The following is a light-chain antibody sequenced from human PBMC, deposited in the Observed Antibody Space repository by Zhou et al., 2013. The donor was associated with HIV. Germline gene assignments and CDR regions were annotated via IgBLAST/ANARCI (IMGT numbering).Light chain of an antibody. J-gene: IGKJ2*01. CDR2: DAS. V-gene: IGKV3-20*01. CDR1: QSISGSL. Sequence: EIVLTQSPVTLSLSPGERATLSCRASQSISGSLSWFQHKPGQAPRLLIYDASTRATGIPDRFTGSGSGTDFTLTFTTLGPEDSAVYYCQQYASSPQTFGQGTKVEIK. CDR3: QQYASSPQT.